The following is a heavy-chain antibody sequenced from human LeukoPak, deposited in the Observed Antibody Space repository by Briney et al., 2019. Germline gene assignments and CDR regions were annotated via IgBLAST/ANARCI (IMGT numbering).Heavy chain of an antibody. CDR3: AKDRAGAADY. CDR2: ISDDGSRS. CDR1: GFVFSMYG. V-gene: IGHV3-30*18. Sequence: GGSLRLSCEASGFVFSMYGMHWVRQAPGKGLEWVAVISDDGSRSYLANSVKGRFTMSKDNSKNTVYLQMNSLRPDDTAVYFCAKDRAGAADYWGQGTRVIVSS. J-gene: IGHJ4*02. D-gene: IGHD6-19*01.